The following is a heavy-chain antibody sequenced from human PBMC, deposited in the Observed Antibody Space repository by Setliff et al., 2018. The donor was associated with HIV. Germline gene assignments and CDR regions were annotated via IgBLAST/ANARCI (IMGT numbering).Heavy chain of an antibody. CDR3: TRAPPNTVVSFFDC. CDR2: INSDGSTI. J-gene: IGHJ4*02. CDR1: GFTFRNYW. D-gene: IGHD2-15*01. V-gene: IGHV3-74*01. Sequence: PGGSLRLSCVASGFTFRNYWMHWVRQVPGKGLVWVSRINSDGSTITYADSVKDRFTISRDNAKSTLYLQLSSLRADDTALYYCTRAPPNTVVSFFDCWGRGTLVTVSS.